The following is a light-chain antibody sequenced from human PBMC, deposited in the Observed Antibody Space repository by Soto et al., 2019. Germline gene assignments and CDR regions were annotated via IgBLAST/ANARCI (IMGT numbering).Light chain of an antibody. J-gene: IGLJ3*02. CDR3: AVWDDGLNGWV. V-gene: IGLV1-44*01. Sequence: HSVLTQPPSASGTPGQRVTISCSGSRSNVGTNHVNWYQQFPGSAPKLLIHSGDQRPSGVPDRFSGSESGTSASLAISGLLSADEADYYCAVWDDGLNGWVFGGGTKLTVL. CDR1: RSNVGTNH. CDR2: SGD.